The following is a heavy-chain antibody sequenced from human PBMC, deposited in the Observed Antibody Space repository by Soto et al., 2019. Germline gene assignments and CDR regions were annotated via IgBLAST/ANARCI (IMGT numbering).Heavy chain of an antibody. V-gene: IGHV3-30-3*01. D-gene: IGHD6-13*01. J-gene: IGHJ4*02. Sequence: QVQLVESGGGAVQPGRSLRLSCAASGSTFISHAIPGVPRAPGRGLECVAIISYDGSNKYYGDSVRGRLTISRDNSKNTIYLQMNSLRAEDTAVYYCARDQTGITTTGGGRIDYWGQGTLVTVSS. CDR3: ARDQTGITTTGGGRIDY. CDR2: ISYDGSNK. CDR1: GSTFISHA.